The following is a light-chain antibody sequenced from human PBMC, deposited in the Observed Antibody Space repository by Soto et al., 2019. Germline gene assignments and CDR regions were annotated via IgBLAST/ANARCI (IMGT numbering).Light chain of an antibody. CDR1: SCNIGAGYD. J-gene: IGLJ1*01. Sequence: QSVLTQPPSVSGAPGESVTISCTGSSCNIGAGYDVHWYQQLPGTAPKLLIYGNSNRPSGVPDRFSGSKSGTSASLAITGVQAEHEADYYCQHYESLLTGSSYAFVTG. CDR2: GNS. CDR3: QHYESLLTGSSYA. V-gene: IGLV1-40*01.